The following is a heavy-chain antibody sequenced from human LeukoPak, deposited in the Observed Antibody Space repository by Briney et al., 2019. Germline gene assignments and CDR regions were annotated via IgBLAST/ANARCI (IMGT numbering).Heavy chain of an antibody. CDR3: AKSRRNDYGDY. Sequence: PGGSLRLSCAASGFTFRSYWMTWVRQAPGKGLEWVANIKQDGSETYYVDSVKGRFTISRDNAKSSLHLQMNNLRAEDTAVYYCAKSRRNDYGDYWGQGSLVTVSS. V-gene: IGHV3-7*01. CDR2: IKQDGSET. CDR1: GFTFRSYW. D-gene: IGHD4-17*01. J-gene: IGHJ4*02.